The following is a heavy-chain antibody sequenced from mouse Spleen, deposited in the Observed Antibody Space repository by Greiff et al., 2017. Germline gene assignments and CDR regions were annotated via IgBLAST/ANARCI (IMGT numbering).Heavy chain of an antibody. CDR2: IYPGSGST. J-gene: IGHJ2*01. CDR3: ARSYGFDY. D-gene: IGHD1-1*01. V-gene: IGHV1-55*01. Sequence: QVQLQQSGAELVKPGTSVKLSCKASGYNFTSYWINWVKLRPGQGLEWIGDIYPGSGSTNYNEKFKSKATLTVDTSSSTAYMQLSSLASEDSALYYCARSYGFDYWGQGTTLTVSS. CDR1: GYNFTSYW.